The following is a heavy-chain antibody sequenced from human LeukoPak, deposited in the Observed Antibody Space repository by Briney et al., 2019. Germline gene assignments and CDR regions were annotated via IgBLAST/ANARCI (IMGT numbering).Heavy chain of an antibody. CDR3: AKDIAGSRRGIAAGIDY. D-gene: IGHD6-13*01. Sequence: PGGSLRLSCAASGFTFDDYAMHWVRQAPGKGLEWVSGISWNSGSIGYADSVKGRFTISRDNAKNSLYLQMNSLRAEDTALYYCAKDIAGSRRGIAAGIDYWGQGTLVTVSS. J-gene: IGHJ4*02. V-gene: IGHV3-9*01. CDR1: GFTFDDYA. CDR2: ISWNSGSI.